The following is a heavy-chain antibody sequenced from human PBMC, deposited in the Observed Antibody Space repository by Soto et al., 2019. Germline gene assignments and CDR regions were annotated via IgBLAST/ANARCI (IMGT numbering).Heavy chain of an antibody. Sequence: SGPTLVNPTQTLTLTCTFSGFSLSTSGVGVGWVRQPPGKALEWLALIYWNDDKRYRPSLKSRLSITKDTSKNQVVLTITKINPVDTSTYYCAHRRALLYGASRDHFDYWGQGTLVTVSS. J-gene: IGHJ4*02. CDR3: AHRRALLYGASRDHFDY. V-gene: IGHV2-5*01. CDR1: GFSLSTSGVG. D-gene: IGHD4-17*01. CDR2: IYWNDDK.